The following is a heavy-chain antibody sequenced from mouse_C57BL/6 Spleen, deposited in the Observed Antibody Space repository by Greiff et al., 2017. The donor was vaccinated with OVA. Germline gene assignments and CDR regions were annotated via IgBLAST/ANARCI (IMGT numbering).Heavy chain of an antibody. Sequence: EVQGVESGGGLVKPGGSLKLSCAASGFTFSSYAMSWVRQTPGKRLEWVATISDGGSYTYYPDNVKGRFTFSRDNAKNNLYLQMSHLKSEDTAMYYCARSYDYDWYFDVWGTGTTVTVSA. V-gene: IGHV5-4*01. D-gene: IGHD2-4*01. CDR2: ISDGGSYT. CDR1: GFTFSSYA. J-gene: IGHJ1*03. CDR3: ARSYDYDWYFDV.